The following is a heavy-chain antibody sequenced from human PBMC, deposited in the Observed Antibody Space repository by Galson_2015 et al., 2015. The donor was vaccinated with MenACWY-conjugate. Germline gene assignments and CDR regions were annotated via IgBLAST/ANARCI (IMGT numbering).Heavy chain of an antibody. CDR3: ARRSARLTLGSFDI. D-gene: IGHD4-23*01. Sequence: TLSLTCTVSGGSISSSSSFWGWIRQPPGKGLEWIGTISYSGSTHYNPSLNNRVTVSADTSKNQFSLNVNSVTAADTALYYCARRSARLTLGSFDIWGQGTMVTVSS. CDR2: ISYSGST. J-gene: IGHJ3*02. CDR1: GGSISSSSSF. V-gene: IGHV4-39*01.